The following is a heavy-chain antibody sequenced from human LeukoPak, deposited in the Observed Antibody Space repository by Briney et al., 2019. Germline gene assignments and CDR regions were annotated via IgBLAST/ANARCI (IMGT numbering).Heavy chain of an antibody. J-gene: IGHJ4*02. D-gene: IGHD3-9*01. Sequence: GASVKVSCKASGYTFTSYGISWVRQAPGQGLEWMGWISAYNGNTNYAQKLQGRVTMTTDTSTSTAYMELRSLRSDDTAVYYCARDRHSARLRYFDWAFDYWGQGTLVTVSS. V-gene: IGHV1-18*01. CDR1: GYTFTSYG. CDR3: ARDRHSARLRYFDWAFDY. CDR2: ISAYNGNT.